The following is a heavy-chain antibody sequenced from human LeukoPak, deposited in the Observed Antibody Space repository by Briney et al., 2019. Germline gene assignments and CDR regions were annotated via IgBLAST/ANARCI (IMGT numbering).Heavy chain of an antibody. CDR1: GFTFSSSA. V-gene: IGHV3-23*01. Sequence: GGSLRLSCAASGFTFSSSAMSWVRQAPGKGLEWVSAVSGSGGSTYYADSVKGRFTISRDNSKNTLYLQMNSLRAEDTAVYYCATTTVTTFYYYYGMDVWGQGTTVTVS. J-gene: IGHJ6*02. CDR3: ATTTVTTFYYYYGMDV. D-gene: IGHD4-17*01. CDR2: VSGSGGST.